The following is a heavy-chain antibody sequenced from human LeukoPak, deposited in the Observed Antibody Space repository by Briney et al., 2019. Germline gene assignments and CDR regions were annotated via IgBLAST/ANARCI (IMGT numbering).Heavy chain of an antibody. V-gene: IGHV4-59*12. CDR1: GGSISSYY. Sequence: SEALSLTCTVSGGSISSYYWSWIRQPPGKGLEWIAYIYYSGSTNYNPSLKSRVTISVDTSKNQFSLKLSSVTAADTAVYYCARQPAYCGGDCFIHWFDPWGQGTLVTVSS. CDR2: IYYSGST. D-gene: IGHD2-21*02. CDR3: ARQPAYCGGDCFIHWFDP. J-gene: IGHJ5*02.